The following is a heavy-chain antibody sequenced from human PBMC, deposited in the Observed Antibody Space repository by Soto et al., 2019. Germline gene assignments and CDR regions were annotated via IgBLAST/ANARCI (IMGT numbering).Heavy chain of an antibody. CDR1: GFNFRNFN. D-gene: IGHD4-17*01. Sequence: AGGSLRLSCEGSGFNFRNFNMIWVRQAPGKGLEWVSSVSGSSSYIYYADSVKGRFTVSRDNANNLVFLQMNGLRPEDTAMYYCARDLRGHYGPWGQGTMATVSS. CDR3: ARDLRGHYGP. J-gene: IGHJ3*01. V-gene: IGHV3-21*06. CDR2: VSGSSSYI.